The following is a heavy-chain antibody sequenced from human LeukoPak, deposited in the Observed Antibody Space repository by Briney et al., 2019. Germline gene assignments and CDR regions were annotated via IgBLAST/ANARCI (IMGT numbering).Heavy chain of an antibody. CDR3: AKASLRRGYSGYDHY. Sequence: GGSLRLSCAASGFTFSSYGMHWVRQAPGKGLEWVAVIWYDGSNKYYADSVKGRFTISRDNSKNTLYLQMNSLRAEDTAVYYCAKASLRRGYSGYDHYWGQGTLVTVSS. V-gene: IGHV3-33*06. CDR1: GFTFSSYG. J-gene: IGHJ4*02. CDR2: IWYDGSNK. D-gene: IGHD5-12*01.